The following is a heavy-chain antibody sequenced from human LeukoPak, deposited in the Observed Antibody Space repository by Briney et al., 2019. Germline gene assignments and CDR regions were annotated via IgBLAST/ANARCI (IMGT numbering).Heavy chain of an antibody. CDR2: IYYSGST. V-gene: IGHV4-39*07. Sequence: SETLSLTCTVSGGSISSYYWSWIRQPPGKGLEWIGSIYYSGSTYYNPSLKSRVTISVDTSKNQFSLKLSSVTAADTAVYYCARDHRGTYYYDSSGYTSWGQGTLVTVSS. CDR1: GGSISSYY. CDR3: ARDHRGTYYYDSSGYTS. J-gene: IGHJ4*02. D-gene: IGHD3-22*01.